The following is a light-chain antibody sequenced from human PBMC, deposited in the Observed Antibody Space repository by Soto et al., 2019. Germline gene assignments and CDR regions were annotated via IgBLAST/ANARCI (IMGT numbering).Light chain of an antibody. CDR3: QHYKPQSIT. Sequence: DIQLIQSPATLSASVGDRITITCRASENIFKFLAWYQQRSGRAPNLLIYAASDLETGVPSRFSGRGSGTEFTLTIDSLQPDDSATYYCQHYKPQSITFGGGTKVDVK. J-gene: IGKJ4*01. CDR1: ENIFKF. CDR2: AAS. V-gene: IGKV1-5*01.